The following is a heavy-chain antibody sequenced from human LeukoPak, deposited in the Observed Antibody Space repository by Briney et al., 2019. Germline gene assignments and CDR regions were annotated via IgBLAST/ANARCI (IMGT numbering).Heavy chain of an antibody. Sequence: GGSLRLSCAASGFTFSSYAMSWVRQAPGKGLEWVSSISGSGGSTYYADSVKGRFTVSRDNSKNTLYLQMNSLRAEDTAVYYCAKYLSGGYYYDSSGYYYPDYWGQGTLVTVSS. V-gene: IGHV3-23*01. CDR2: ISGSGGST. J-gene: IGHJ4*02. D-gene: IGHD3-22*01. CDR1: GFTFSSYA. CDR3: AKYLSGGYYYDSSGYYYPDY.